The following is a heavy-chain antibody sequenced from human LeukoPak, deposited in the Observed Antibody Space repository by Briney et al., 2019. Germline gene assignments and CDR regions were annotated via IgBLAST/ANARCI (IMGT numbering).Heavy chain of an antibody. CDR3: ARAQGPPEL. J-gene: IGHJ6*02. CDR1: GFTFSSYA. V-gene: IGHV4-34*01. Sequence: PGGSLRLSCAASGFTFSSYAMSWVRQSPGKGLEWIGEVNHSGSTNYNPSLKSRVTISVDTSKNQFSLKLSSVTAADTAVYYCARAQGPPELWGQGTTVTVSS. CDR2: VNHSGST.